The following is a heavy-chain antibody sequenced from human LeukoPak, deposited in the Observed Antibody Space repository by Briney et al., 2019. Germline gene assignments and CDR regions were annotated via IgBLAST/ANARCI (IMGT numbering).Heavy chain of an antibody. CDR3: ARGPVVIVGATRYDY. CDR1: GRSISNRSSY. V-gene: IGHV4-39*01. D-gene: IGHD1-26*01. CDR2: IYYSGST. J-gene: IGHJ4*02. Sequence: SQTLSLTCTVSGRSISNRSSYCDRIRQPPGKGLEWIGSIYYSGSTYYNPSLKSRVTISVDTSKNQFSLKLSSVTAADTAVYYRARGPVVIVGATRYDYWGQGTLVTVPS.